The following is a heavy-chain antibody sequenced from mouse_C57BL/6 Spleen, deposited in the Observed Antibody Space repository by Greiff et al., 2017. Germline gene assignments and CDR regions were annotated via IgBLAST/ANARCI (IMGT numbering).Heavy chain of an antibody. CDR2: ISSGSSTI. Sequence: EVKLMESGGGLVKPGGSLKLSCAASGFTFSDYGMHWVRQAPEKGLEWVAYISSGSSTIYYADTVKGRCTISRDNAKNTLFLQMTSLRSEDTAMYYCARLGPGYFDYWGQGTTLTVSS. D-gene: IGHD4-1*01. V-gene: IGHV5-17*01. CDR3: ARLGPGYFDY. CDR1: GFTFSDYG. J-gene: IGHJ2*01.